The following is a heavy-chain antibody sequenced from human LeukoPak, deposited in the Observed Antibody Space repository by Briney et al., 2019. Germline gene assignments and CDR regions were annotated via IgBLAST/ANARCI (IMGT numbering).Heavy chain of an antibody. D-gene: IGHD6-13*01. CDR3: ARDSSSWYNYFDP. V-gene: IGHV1-18*01. CDR1: GYTFTSYG. Sequence: GASVKVSCKTSGYTFTSYGISWVRQAPGQGLEWMGWISGYNGNTKYAQNLQGRVTMTTETSTSTAYMELRSLRSDDPAVYYCARDSSSWYNYFDPWGQGTLVTVSS. CDR2: ISGYNGNT. J-gene: IGHJ5*02.